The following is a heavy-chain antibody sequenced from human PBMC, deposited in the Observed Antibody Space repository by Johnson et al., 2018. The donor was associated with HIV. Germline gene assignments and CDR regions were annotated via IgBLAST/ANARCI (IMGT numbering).Heavy chain of an antibody. D-gene: IGHD6-19*01. CDR3: AKGAQWLVLLDAFDI. CDR1: GFTFDDYA. J-gene: IGHJ3*02. V-gene: IGHV3-9*01. CDR2: ISWNSGSI. Sequence: VQLVESGGGLVQPGRSLRLSCAASGFTFDDYAMHWVRQAPGKGLEWVSGISWNSGSIGYADSVKGRFTISRDNAKNSLYLQMNCLRAEDTALYYCAKGAQWLVLLDAFDIWGQGTMVTVSS.